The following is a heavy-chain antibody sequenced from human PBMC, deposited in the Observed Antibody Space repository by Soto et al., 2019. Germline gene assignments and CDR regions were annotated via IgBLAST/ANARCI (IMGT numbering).Heavy chain of an antibody. J-gene: IGHJ4*02. CDR3: ARLPFRRGANTAMVFSPFDY. CDR2: IYPGDPDT. V-gene: IGHV5-51*01. D-gene: IGHD5-18*01. Sequence: GESLKISCKGSGYSFTSYWIGWVRQMPGKGLEWMGIIYPGDPDTRYSPSFQGQVTISADKSISTAYLQWSSLKASDTAMYYCARLPFRRGANTAMVFSPFDYWGQGTLVTVSS. CDR1: GYSFTSYW.